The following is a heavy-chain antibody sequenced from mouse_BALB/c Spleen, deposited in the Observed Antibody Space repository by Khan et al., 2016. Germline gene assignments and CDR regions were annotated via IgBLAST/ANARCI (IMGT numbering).Heavy chain of an antibody. Sequence: VQLQQSGPALVKPGASVKISCKSSGYSFTGYYMHWVKQSHGKSLEWLGRVNPDNGGTNYNQKFKGKAIITVDKSSITAYMEFRSLTSEDSAIYYCARDDYAWFGYWGQGTLVTVSA. V-gene: IGHV1-18*01. D-gene: IGHD2-4*01. CDR3: ARDDYAWFGY. CDR2: VNPDNGGT. CDR1: GYSFTGYY. J-gene: IGHJ3*01.